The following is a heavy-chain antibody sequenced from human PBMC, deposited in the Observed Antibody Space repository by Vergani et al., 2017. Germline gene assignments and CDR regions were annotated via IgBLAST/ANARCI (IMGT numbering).Heavy chain of an antibody. J-gene: IGHJ6*03. Sequence: QVQLQQWGGGLLKPSETLSLTCVVNGGSFTSYHWTWIRQSPGEGLEWVGDIDHTGRPDYNPSLKSRLTMSVDKSRNQFSLTLNSVNATDTALYFCARVNTETNGHLYYYYYMDVWGQGTAVTVS. CDR3: ARVNTETNGHLYYYYYMDV. D-gene: IGHD4-11*01. CDR1: GGSFTSYH. CDR2: IDHTGRP. V-gene: IGHV4-34*01.